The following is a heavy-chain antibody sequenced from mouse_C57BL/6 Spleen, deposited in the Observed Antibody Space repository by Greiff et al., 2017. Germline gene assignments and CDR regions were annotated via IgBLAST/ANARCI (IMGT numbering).Heavy chain of an antibody. CDR3: ARPGGYYAMDD. J-gene: IGHJ4*01. CDR2: IYPGDGDT. CDR1: GYAFSSSW. V-gene: IGHV1-80*01. Sequence: QVQLQQSGAELVKPGASVMISCKASGYAFSSSWMNWVKQRPGQGLEWIGQIYPGDGDTNYTGKFKGKATLTADKSSSTAYMQLGSLTSEDSAVYFCARPGGYYAMDDWGQGTSVTVSS.